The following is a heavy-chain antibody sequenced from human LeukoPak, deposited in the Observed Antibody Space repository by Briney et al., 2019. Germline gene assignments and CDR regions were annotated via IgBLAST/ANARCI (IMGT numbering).Heavy chain of an antibody. CDR2: IGSSSSPI. Sequence: PGGSLRLSCAASGFTFSSYGMTWVRQAPGRGLEWVSYIGSSSSPIYYADSVKGRFTISRDNAKNSLYLQMNSLRDEDTAVYYCARDNVRSSGYSENWFDPWGQGTLVTVSS. V-gene: IGHV3-48*02. CDR3: ARDNVRSSGYSENWFDP. D-gene: IGHD3-22*01. J-gene: IGHJ5*02. CDR1: GFTFSSYG.